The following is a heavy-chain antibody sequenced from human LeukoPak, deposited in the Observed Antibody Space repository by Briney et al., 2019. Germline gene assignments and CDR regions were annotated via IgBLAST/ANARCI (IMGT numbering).Heavy chain of an antibody. CDR3: ARHRYGSYVFES. Sequence: SETLSLTCTVSGGSVSSSNFYWGWIRQPPGKGLEWIGSNNCSGTTYYNPSLKRRVNISVDTSKTQFSLKISSVTAAGTAVYYGARHRYGSYVFESCLQGRILADCS. D-gene: IGHD4-17*01. J-gene: IGHJ3*02. CDR2: NNCSGTT. CDR1: GGSVSSSNFY. V-gene: IGHV4-39*01.